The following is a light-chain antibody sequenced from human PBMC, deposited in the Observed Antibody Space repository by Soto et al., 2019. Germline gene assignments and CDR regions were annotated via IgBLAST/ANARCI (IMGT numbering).Light chain of an antibody. CDR1: QSLVYSDGNTY. V-gene: IGKV2-30*01. J-gene: IGKJ3*01. Sequence: DVVMTQSPLSLPVTLGQPASISCRSSQSLVYSDGNTYLNWFQQRPGQSPRRLIYKVSKRDSEVLDRFSGSGSGTDFTQKISRVEAEDVRVYSCMQGTHRREFTFGPGTKVDIK. CDR3: MQGTHRREFT. CDR2: KVS.